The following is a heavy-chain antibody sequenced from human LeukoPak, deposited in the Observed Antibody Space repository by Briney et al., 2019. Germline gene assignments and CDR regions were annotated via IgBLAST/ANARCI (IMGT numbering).Heavy chain of an antibody. V-gene: IGHV4-59*01. CDR1: GGSISSYY. D-gene: IGHD5-18*01. CDR3: ARAGGVDTAMDANFDY. Sequence: SETLSLTCTVSGGSISSYYWSWIRQPPGKGLEWIGYIYYSGSTNYNPSLKSRVTISVDTSKNQFSLKLSSVTAADTAVYYCARAGGVDTAMDANFDYWGQGTLVTVSS. CDR2: IYYSGST. J-gene: IGHJ4*02.